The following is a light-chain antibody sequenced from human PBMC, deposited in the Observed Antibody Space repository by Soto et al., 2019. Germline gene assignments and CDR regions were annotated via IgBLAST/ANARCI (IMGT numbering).Light chain of an antibody. CDR1: SGDVGSYNL. CDR3: CSYALSSTYV. V-gene: IGLV2-23*01. Sequence: QSALTQPASVSGSPGQSITISCTGTSGDVGSYNLVSWYQHHPGKAPKLMIYEGSKRPSGVSNRFSGSKSGSTASLTISGLQAEDEADYYCCSYALSSTYVFGTGTKLTVL. CDR2: EGS. J-gene: IGLJ1*01.